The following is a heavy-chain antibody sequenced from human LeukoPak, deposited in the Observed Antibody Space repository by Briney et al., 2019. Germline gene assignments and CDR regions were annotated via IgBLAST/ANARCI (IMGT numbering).Heavy chain of an antibody. V-gene: IGHV1-18*01. D-gene: IGHD3-10*01. CDR1: GYTFTSYG. CDR2: ISAYNGNT. Sequence: ASVKVSCKASGYTFTSYGISWVRQAPGQGLEWMGWISAYNGNTNYAQKLQGRVTMTTDTSTSTAYMELRSLRSDDTAVYYCSRHVVTLVRGVNNRKEDWFDPWGQGTLVSVSS. CDR3: SRHVVTLVRGVNNRKEDWFDP. J-gene: IGHJ5*02.